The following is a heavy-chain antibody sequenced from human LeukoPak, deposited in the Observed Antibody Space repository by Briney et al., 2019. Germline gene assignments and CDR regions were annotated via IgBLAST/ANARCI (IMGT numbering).Heavy chain of an antibody. CDR2: IYYSGST. D-gene: IGHD3-22*01. CDR1: GGSISSYY. CDR3: ARVYYYDSSGYLSADGYFDL. V-gene: IGHV4-59*01. J-gene: IGHJ2*01. Sequence: SETLSLTCTVSGGSISSYYWSWIRQPPGKGLEWIGYIYYSGSTNYNPSLKSRVTISVDTSKNQFSLKLSSVTAADTAVYYCARVYYYDSSGYLSADGYFDLWGRGTLVTVSS.